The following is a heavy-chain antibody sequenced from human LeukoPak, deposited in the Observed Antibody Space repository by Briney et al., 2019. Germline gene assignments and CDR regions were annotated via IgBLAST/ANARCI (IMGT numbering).Heavy chain of an antibody. CDR2: ISVGAEYI. Sequence: GGSLRLSCAASGFTFSTYVMNWFRQAPGEGLEWVSTISVGAEYIFYADSVKGRFTISRDDSNNALYLQMHSLRAEDTALYYCASGPPFLKYFEYWGQGTLVTVSS. V-gene: IGHV3-23*01. CDR1: GFTFSTYV. J-gene: IGHJ4*02. D-gene: IGHD3-3*01. CDR3: ASGPPFLKYFEY.